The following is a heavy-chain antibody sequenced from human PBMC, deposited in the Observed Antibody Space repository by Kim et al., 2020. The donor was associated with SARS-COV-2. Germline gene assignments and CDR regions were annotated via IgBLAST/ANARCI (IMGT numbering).Heavy chain of an antibody. D-gene: IGHD2-8*01. V-gene: IGHV1-3*01. Sequence: KYSPKFQCRVTLTRDTSASTAYMELSSLRSEDTAVYYCARDTNGDDAFDIWGQGTMVTVSS. CDR3: ARDTNGDDAFDI. J-gene: IGHJ3*02.